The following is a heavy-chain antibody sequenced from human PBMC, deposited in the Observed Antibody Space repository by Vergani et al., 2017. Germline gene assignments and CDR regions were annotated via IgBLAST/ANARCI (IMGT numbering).Heavy chain of an antibody. CDR2: INPILGTA. Sequence: QVQLVQSGAEVKKPGSSVKVSCKASGGTFSSYAISWVRQAPGQGLEWMGRINPILGTANYAQKFQGRVTITADESTSTAYMELSSLRSEDKAVYYCARDRQVRYCSSTSCSLDYWGQGTLVTVSS. V-gene: IGHV1-69*11. D-gene: IGHD2-2*01. CDR3: ARDRQVRYCSSTSCSLDY. J-gene: IGHJ4*02. CDR1: GGTFSSYA.